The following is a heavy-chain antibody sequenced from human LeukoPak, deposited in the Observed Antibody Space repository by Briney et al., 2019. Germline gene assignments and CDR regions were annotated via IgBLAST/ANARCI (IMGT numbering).Heavy chain of an antibody. CDR3: ARNRDGYNYFWFDP. Sequence: SVKVSCKASGGTFSSYAISWVRQAPGQGLEWMGGIIPIFGTANYAQKFQGRVTITADESTSTAYMELSSLRSEDTAVYYSARNRDGYNYFWFDPWGQGTLVTVSS. CDR2: IIPIFGTA. D-gene: IGHD5-24*01. CDR1: GGTFSSYA. V-gene: IGHV1-69*01. J-gene: IGHJ5*02.